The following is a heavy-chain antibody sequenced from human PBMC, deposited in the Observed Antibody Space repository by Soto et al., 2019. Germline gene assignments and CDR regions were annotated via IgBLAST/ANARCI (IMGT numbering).Heavy chain of an antibody. V-gene: IGHV1-18*04. CDR2: ISAYNGYT. CDR3: ARTSLAVAGRNAFDI. D-gene: IGHD6-19*01. J-gene: IGHJ3*02. Sequence: ASVKVSCKASGYTFSNYGITWVRQAPGQGLEWMGWISAYNGYTYYAQRVQGRVTLTTDTSTSTAYMELKSLTSDDTAVYYCARTSLAVAGRNAFDIWGQGTMVTVSS. CDR1: GYTFSNYG.